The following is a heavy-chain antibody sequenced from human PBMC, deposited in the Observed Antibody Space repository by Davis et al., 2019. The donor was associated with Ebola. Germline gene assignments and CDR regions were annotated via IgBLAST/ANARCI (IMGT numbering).Heavy chain of an antibody. V-gene: IGHV3-33*01. CDR1: GFTFSRYG. Sequence: PGGSLRLSCAASGFTFSRYGMHWVRQAPGKGLEWVAVIWYDGSNKYYADSVKGRFTISRDNSKNTLYLQMNSLRAEDTAVYYCASLGCTGGVCYVGGYYYGMDVWGQGTTVTVSS. J-gene: IGHJ6*02. CDR2: IWYDGSNK. D-gene: IGHD2-8*02. CDR3: ASLGCTGGVCYVGGYYYGMDV.